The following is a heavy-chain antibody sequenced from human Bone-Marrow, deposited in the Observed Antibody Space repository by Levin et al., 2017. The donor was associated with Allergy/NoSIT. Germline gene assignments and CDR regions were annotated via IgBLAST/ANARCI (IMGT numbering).Heavy chain of an antibody. J-gene: IGHJ3*01. V-gene: IGHV1-8*01. D-gene: IGHD3-3*01. CDR2: MNPNSGNT. Sequence: GGSLRLSCKASGYTFTSYDINWVRQATGQGLEWMGWMNPNSGNTGYAQKFQGRVTMTRNTSISTAYMELSSLRSEDTAVYYCARGVHYDFWSGYYWVWGQGTMVTVSS. CDR1: GYTFTSYD. CDR3: ARGVHYDFWSGYYWV.